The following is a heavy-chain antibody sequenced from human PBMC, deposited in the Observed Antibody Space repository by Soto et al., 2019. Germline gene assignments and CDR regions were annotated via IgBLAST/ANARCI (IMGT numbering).Heavy chain of an antibody. CDR1: EFTLNTYA. CDR2: ISYYGSKK. Sequence: ERCLRLSCAAAEFTLNTYALHWVRQAPGKGMELVAVISYYGSKKFYADSVKGRFTISRDNSTTTLYLQMNSLRAEDTAVYHCARAGLHAVVTTIHEAWLDSWGQGTRVTVSS. D-gene: IGHD2-21*02. CDR3: ARAGLHAVVTTIHEAWLDS. J-gene: IGHJ5*01. V-gene: IGHV3-30-3*01.